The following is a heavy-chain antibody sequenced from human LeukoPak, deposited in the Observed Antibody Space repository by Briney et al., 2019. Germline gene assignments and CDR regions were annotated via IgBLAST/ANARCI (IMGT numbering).Heavy chain of an antibody. D-gene: IGHD3-10*01. J-gene: IGHJ4*02. CDR2: ISYDGSNK. V-gene: IGHV3-30-3*01. CDR1: GFTFSSYA. Sequence: GGSLRLSCAASGFTFSSYAMHWVRQAPGKGLEWVAVISYDGSNKYYADSVKGRFTISRDNAKNTLYLQMNSLRAEDTAVYYCARLWFGEDYWGQGTLVTVSS. CDR3: ARLWFGEDY.